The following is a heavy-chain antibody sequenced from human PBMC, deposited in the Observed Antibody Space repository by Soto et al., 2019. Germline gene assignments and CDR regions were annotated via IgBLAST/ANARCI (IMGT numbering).Heavy chain of an antibody. CDR2: IIPILRTA. CDR3: ARENRYFFYGMDV. V-gene: IGHV1-69*01. CDR1: GGTFSSYA. Sequence: QEQLVQSGAEVKKPGSSAKVSCKSSGGTFSSYAINWLRQAPGQGLEWMGGIIPILRTANYAQNFQDRVTITADVSTKTAYMELRSLRSADTAMYYCARENRYFFYGMDVWGQGTTVTVSS. J-gene: IGHJ6*02.